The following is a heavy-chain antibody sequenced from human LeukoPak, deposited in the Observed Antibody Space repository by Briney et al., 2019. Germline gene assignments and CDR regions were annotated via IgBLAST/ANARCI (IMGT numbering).Heavy chain of an antibody. D-gene: IGHD5-18*01. J-gene: IGHJ6*03. CDR2: INPNSGGT. CDR1: GYTFTGYY. CDR3: ARGIQLWFSDYYYMDV. Sequence: ASVKVSCKASGYTFTGYYMHWVRQAPGQGLEWMGWINPNSGGTNYAQKFQGRVTMTRDTSISTAYMELSRLRSDDTAVYYCARGIQLWFSDYYYMDVWGKGTTVTVSS. V-gene: IGHV1-2*02.